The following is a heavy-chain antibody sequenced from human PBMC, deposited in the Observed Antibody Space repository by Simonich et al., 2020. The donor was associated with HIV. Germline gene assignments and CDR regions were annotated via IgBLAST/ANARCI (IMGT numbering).Heavy chain of an antibody. CDR3: VNRAWLDS. CDR2: IRSKANNYAT. J-gene: IGHJ5*01. CDR1: GFTFSGSA. D-gene: IGHD3-10*01. V-gene: IGHV3-73*02. Sequence: EVQLVESGGGLVQPGGSLKLSCAATGFTFSGSAMHWVRQAYGKGLEWVGRIRSKANNYATAYAASVKGRFTISRDNSKNTLYLQMTSLRAEDTAVYYCVNRAWLDSWGQGALVTVSS.